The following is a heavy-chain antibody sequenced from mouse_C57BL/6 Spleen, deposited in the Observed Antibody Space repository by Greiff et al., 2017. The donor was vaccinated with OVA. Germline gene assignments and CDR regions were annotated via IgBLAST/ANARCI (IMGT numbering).Heavy chain of an antibody. D-gene: IGHD2-4*01. Sequence: VQLQQSGPGLVAPSQSLSITCTVSGFSLTSYGVHWVRQPPGKGLEWLVVIWSDGSTTYNSALKSRLSISKDNSKSQVFLKMNSLQTDDPSMYYCARHYDYDAVYYAMDYWGQGTSVTVSS. CDR3: ARHYDYDAVYYAMDY. CDR2: IWSDGST. CDR1: GFSLTSYG. V-gene: IGHV2-6-1*01. J-gene: IGHJ4*01.